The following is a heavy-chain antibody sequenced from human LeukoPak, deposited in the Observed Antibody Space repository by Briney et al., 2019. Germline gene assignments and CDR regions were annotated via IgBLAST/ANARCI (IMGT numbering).Heavy chain of an antibody. CDR1: GGSISSYY. D-gene: IGHD1-26*01. Sequence: SETLSLTCTVSGGSISSYYWSWIRQPAGKGLEWIGYMYYSGSTNYNPSLKSRVTISVDTSKNQFSLKLSSVTAADTAVYYCARGIIVGATWGENYNCFDPWGQGTLVTVSS. CDR3: ARGIIVGATWGENYNCFDP. J-gene: IGHJ5*02. CDR2: MYYSGST. V-gene: IGHV4-59*01.